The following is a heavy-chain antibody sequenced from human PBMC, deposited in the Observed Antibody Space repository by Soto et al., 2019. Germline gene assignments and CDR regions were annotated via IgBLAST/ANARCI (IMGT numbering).Heavy chain of an antibody. J-gene: IGHJ4*02. D-gene: IGHD3-3*01. CDR2: INHSGIT. CDR1: GGSFSGYY. Sequence: SETLSLTCAVYGGSFSGYYWSWIRQPPGKGLEWIGEINHSGITNYNPSLKSRVTISVDTSKNQFSLKLSSVTAADTSVYYCARGRPIYPGTIFGVVRYYFDYWGQGTLVTVSS. V-gene: IGHV4-34*01. CDR3: ARGRPIYPGTIFGVVRYYFDY.